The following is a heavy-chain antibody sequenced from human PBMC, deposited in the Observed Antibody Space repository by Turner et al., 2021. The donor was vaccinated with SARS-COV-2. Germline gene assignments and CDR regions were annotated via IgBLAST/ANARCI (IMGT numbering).Heavy chain of an antibody. CDR3: ASSSGYSGSWYLKH. V-gene: IGHV3-53*04. J-gene: IGHJ4*02. D-gene: IGHD6-13*01. CDR2: SYSGGST. Sequence: EVQLVESGGGLVKPGGSLRRSCSASGFTVSSNYMSWVRQAPGKGLEWVSVSYSGGSTYYADSVKGRFTISRHNSKNTLYLQMNSLRAEDTAVYYCASSSGYSGSWYLKHWGQGTLVTVSS. CDR1: GFTVSSNY.